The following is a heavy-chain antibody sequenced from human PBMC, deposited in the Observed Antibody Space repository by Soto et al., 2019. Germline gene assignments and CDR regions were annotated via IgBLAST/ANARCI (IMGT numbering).Heavy chain of an antibody. V-gene: IGHV3-30-3*01. D-gene: IGHD1-7*01. Sequence: GGSLRLSCAASVFTFSSYAMHWVRQAPGKGLEWVAVISYDGSNKYYADSVKGRFTISRDNSKNTLYLQMNSLRAEDTAVYYCARDIGGTGTTSGSYYYGMDVWGQGTTVTVSS. CDR2: ISYDGSNK. CDR1: VFTFSSYA. J-gene: IGHJ6*02. CDR3: ARDIGGTGTTSGSYYYGMDV.